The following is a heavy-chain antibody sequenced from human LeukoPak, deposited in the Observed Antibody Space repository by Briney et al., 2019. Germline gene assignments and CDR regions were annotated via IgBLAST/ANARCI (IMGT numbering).Heavy chain of an antibody. CDR3: ARGVDSSGYWPKLYFDY. CDR2: IYYSGST. CDR1: GGSISSYY. Sequence: SETLSLTCTVSGGSISSYYWSWIRQPPGKGLEWIGYIYYSGSTNYNPSLKSRVTISLDTSKNEFSLKLSSVTAADTAVYYCARGVDSSGYWPKLYFDYWGQGTLVTVSS. V-gene: IGHV4-59*01. D-gene: IGHD3-22*01. J-gene: IGHJ4*02.